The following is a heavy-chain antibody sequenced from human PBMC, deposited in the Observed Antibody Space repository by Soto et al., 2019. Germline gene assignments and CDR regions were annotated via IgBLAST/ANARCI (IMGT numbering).Heavy chain of an antibody. V-gene: IGHV2-5*02. CDR1: GFSLSTSGVG. CDR3: AHSRCGGDCLQSYSSHYYYGMDV. D-gene: IGHD2-21*02. Sequence: QITLKESGPTLVRPTQTLTLTCTFSGFSLSTSGVGVGWIRQPPGKALEWLALIYWDDDKRYSPSLKSRLTITKEHSKNQVVLTKNNMDPVDTATYYCAHSRCGGDCLQSYSSHYYYGMDVWGQGTTVTVSS. J-gene: IGHJ6*02. CDR2: IYWDDDK.